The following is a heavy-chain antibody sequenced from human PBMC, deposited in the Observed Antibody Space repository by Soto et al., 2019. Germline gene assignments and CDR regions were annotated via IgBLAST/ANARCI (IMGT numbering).Heavy chain of an antibody. V-gene: IGHV4-61*01. D-gene: IGHD6-19*01. J-gene: IGHJ4*02. CDR1: GGSVSSGSYY. CDR3: ARIIIAVAGTFDY. Sequence: NPSETLSLTCTVSGGSVSSGSYYWSWIRQPPGKGLEWIGYIYYSGSTNYNPSLKSRVTISVDTSKNQFSLKLSSVTAADTAVYYCARIIIAVAGTFDYWGQGTLVTVSS. CDR2: IYYSGST.